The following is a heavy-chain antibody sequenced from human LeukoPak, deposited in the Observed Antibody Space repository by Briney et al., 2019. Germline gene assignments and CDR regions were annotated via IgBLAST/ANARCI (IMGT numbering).Heavy chain of an antibody. CDR3: ARDQWLGY. D-gene: IGHD6-19*01. Sequence: LSLTCSVSGGSSSNYYMSWIRQAPGKGLEWVSYISSSGSTIYYADSVKGRFTISRDNAKNSLYLQMNSLRAEDTAVYYCARDQWLGYWGQGTLVTVSS. J-gene: IGHJ4*02. CDR2: ISSSGSTI. CDR1: GGSSSNYY. V-gene: IGHV3-11*01.